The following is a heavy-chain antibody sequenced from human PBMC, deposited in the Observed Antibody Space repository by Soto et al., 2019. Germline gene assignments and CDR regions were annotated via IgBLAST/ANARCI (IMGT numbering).Heavy chain of an antibody. Sequence: KTSETLSLTCAVYGGSFRGYYWSWIRQPPGKGLKWIGEINHSGSTNYNPSLKSRVTISVDTSKNQFSLKLSSVTAADTAVYYCARVLRYFDWSPYNWFDPWGQGTLVTVSS. V-gene: IGHV4-34*01. CDR2: INHSGST. CDR3: ARVLRYFDWSPYNWFDP. D-gene: IGHD3-9*01. CDR1: GGSFRGYY. J-gene: IGHJ5*02.